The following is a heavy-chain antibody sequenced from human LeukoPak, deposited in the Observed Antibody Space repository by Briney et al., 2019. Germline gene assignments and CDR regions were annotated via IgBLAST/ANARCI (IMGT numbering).Heavy chain of an antibody. D-gene: IGHD1-26*01. J-gene: IGHJ4*02. CDR3: ARDIRKSGSYYFYY. Sequence: ASVKVSCKASGYTFTGYYMHWVRQAPGQGLERMGWINPNSGGTNYAQKFQGRVTMTRDTSISTAYMELSRLRSDDTAVYYCARDIRKSGSYYFYYWGQGTLVTVSS. CDR1: GYTFTGYY. V-gene: IGHV1-2*02. CDR2: INPNSGGT.